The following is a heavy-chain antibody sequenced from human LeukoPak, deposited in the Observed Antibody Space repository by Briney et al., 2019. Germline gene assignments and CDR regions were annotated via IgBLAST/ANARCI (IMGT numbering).Heavy chain of an antibody. Sequence: ASVEVSCKASGGTFSSYAISWVRQAPGQGLEWMGGIIPIFGTANYAQKFQGRVTITADESTSTAYMELSSLRSEDTAVYYCARQGELGAFDIWGQGTMVTVSS. CDR2: IIPIFGTA. D-gene: IGHD6-13*01. J-gene: IGHJ3*02. V-gene: IGHV1-69*13. CDR1: GGTFSSYA. CDR3: ARQGELGAFDI.